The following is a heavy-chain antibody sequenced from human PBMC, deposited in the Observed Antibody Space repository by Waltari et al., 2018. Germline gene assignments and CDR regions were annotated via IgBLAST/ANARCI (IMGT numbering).Heavy chain of an antibody. V-gene: IGHV1-46*01. CDR1: GFTFSSYL. Sequence: QMQLVQSGAEVMKPGASVQVSCKASGFTFSSYLIPWVRQAPGQGLEWMGIIKSDSDGVSTIYAQRFQGRVTMTRDTSTSTAYMELSSLRSEDTAVYYCARESPHSYYFDYWGQGTLLTVSS. CDR2: IKSDSDGVST. CDR3: ARESPHSYYFDY. J-gene: IGHJ4*02.